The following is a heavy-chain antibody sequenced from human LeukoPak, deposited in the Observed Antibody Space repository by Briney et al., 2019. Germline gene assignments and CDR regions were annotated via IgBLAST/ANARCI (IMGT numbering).Heavy chain of an antibody. J-gene: IGHJ4*02. CDR1: GFTLSSYS. D-gene: IGHD6-19*01. CDR3: ARDSSGWSYFDY. V-gene: IGHV3-21*01. CDR2: FSSSSSYT. Sequence: PGGSLRLSCAASGFTLSSYSMNWVRQAPGKGLEWVSSFSSSSSYTYYADSVKGRFTISRDNAKNSLYLQMNSLRADDTAVYYCARDSSGWSYFDYWGQGTLVTVSS.